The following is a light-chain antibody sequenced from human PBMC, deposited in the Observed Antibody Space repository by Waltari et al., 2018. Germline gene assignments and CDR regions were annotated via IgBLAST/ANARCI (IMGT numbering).Light chain of an antibody. V-gene: IGKV1-5*03. CDR3: QQYSNYYT. Sequence: VTFTCRASESISTWLAWYQQRPGKAPKLLIYKASYLETGVPSRFSGSGSGTEFILTISSLRPDDSATYYCQQYSNYYTFGQGTKLEIK. CDR1: ESISTW. J-gene: IGKJ2*01. CDR2: KAS.